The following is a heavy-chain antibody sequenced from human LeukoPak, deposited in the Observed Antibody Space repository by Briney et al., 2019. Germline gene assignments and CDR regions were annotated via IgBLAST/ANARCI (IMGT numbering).Heavy chain of an antibody. J-gene: IGHJ4*02. CDR3: ARGLGRSGYYSRFDY. D-gene: IGHD3-22*01. CDR1: GGSISSSSYY. V-gene: IGHV4-39*07. Sequence: AETLSLTCTVSGGSISSSSYYWGWLRQPPGEGREGLGSIYYSGSTYDNPSLKSRVTISPDTSKNQFSLKLSSVTAADTAVYYCARGLGRSGYYSRFDYWGQGTLVTVSS. CDR2: IYYSGST.